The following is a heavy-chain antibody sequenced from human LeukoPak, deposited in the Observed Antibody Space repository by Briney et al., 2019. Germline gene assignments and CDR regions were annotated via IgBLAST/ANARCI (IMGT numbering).Heavy chain of an antibody. Sequence: PGGSLRLSCAASGFTFSDYYMSWIRQAPGKGLEWVSYISSSGSTIYYADSVKGRFTISRDNAKNSLYLQMNSLRAEDTAVYYCARNTGYSSSWYDGADYWGQGTLVTVSS. V-gene: IGHV3-11*01. D-gene: IGHD6-13*01. CDR1: GFTFSDYY. J-gene: IGHJ4*02. CDR2: ISSSGSTI. CDR3: ARNTGYSSSWYDGADY.